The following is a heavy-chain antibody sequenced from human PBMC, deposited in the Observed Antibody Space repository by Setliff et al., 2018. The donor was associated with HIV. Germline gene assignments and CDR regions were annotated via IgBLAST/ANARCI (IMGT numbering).Heavy chain of an antibody. D-gene: IGHD2-8*01. CDR3: ATGPVCYHD. CDR1: GGTFSLHY. CDR2: INHSGRT. Sequence: PSETLSLTCAVSGGTFSLHYYTWIRQSPLRGLEWIGEINHSGRTYYSPSLRSRVTISVDTSKNQFSLRLSSVTAADTAVYYCATGPVCYHDWGQGTLVTVSS. V-gene: IGHV4-34*08. J-gene: IGHJ4*02.